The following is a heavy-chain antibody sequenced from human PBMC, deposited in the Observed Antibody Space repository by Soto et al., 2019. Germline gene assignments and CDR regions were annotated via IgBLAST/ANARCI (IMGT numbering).Heavy chain of an antibody. Sequence: SQTLSLTCDISGGSVSSNSAGWNWIRQSPSRGLEWLGRTYYKSKWNNDYALSVKSRITINPDTSKNQFSLHLYSVTPEDTAVYYCTGITWFRGMDVWGQGTPVTVSS. J-gene: IGHJ6*02. V-gene: IGHV6-1*01. CDR2: TYYKSKWNN. CDR3: TGITWFRGMDV. D-gene: IGHD3-10*01. CDR1: GGSVSSNSAG.